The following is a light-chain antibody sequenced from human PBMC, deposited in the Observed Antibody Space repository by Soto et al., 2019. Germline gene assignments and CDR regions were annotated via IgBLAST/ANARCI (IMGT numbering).Light chain of an antibody. CDR2: KAS. J-gene: IGKJ1*01. V-gene: IGKV1-5*03. Sequence: IQMTQSPSTLSASVGDRVTFTCRASQTISTWLAWYQQKPGEAPKLLIYKASTLEVGVPSRFSASGSGTEFTLTINALQPADFATYYCQQYNIYPWTFGQGTKL. CDR1: QTISTW. CDR3: QQYNIYPWT.